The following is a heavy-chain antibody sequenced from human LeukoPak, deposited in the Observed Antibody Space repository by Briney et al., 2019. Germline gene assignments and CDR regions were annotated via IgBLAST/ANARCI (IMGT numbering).Heavy chain of an antibody. CDR1: GFTFSDYE. D-gene: IGHD6-19*01. CDR2: ISSSASII. J-gene: IGHJ6*03. Sequence: GGSLRLSCAASGFTFSDYEMNWVRQAPGKGLEWVSYISSSASIIYYSDSVKGRFTISRDNAKNSLYLQMNSLRDEDTAVYYCARGDSSDPDYYYYMDVWGKGTTVTISS. V-gene: IGHV3-48*03. CDR3: ARGDSSDPDYYYYMDV.